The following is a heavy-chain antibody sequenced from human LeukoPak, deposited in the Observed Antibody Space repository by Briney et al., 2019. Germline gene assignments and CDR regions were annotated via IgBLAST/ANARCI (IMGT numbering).Heavy chain of an antibody. CDR1: GGSFSGYY. D-gene: IGHD2-15*01. J-gene: IGHJ4*02. CDR3: VRSPPHCSGGSCYSGLFDY. V-gene: IGHV4-34*01. CDR2: INHSRST. Sequence: PSETLSLTCAVYGGSFSGYYWSWIRQPPGKGLEWIGEINHSRSTNYNPSLKSRVTISVDTSKNQFSLKLSSVTAADTAVYYCVRSPPHCSGGSCYSGLFDYWGQGTLVTVSS.